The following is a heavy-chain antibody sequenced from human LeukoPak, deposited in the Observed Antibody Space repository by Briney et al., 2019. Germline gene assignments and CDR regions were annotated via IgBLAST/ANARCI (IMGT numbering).Heavy chain of an antibody. CDR3: TIGLAGDWDAFDI. Sequence: ASVKVSGKTSGYTFTRCAVHWVRQAPGQRLEWMGRIHADSGNTKYSQKLQGRVTIARDTSASTIYMELSSLRFEDTAVYFCTIGLAGDWDAFDIWGLGTMVTVSS. CDR1: GYTFTRCA. J-gene: IGHJ3*02. D-gene: IGHD6-19*01. V-gene: IGHV1-3*01. CDR2: IHADSGNT.